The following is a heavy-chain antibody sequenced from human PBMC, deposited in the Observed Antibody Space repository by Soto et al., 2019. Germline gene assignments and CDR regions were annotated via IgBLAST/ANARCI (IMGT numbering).Heavy chain of an antibody. D-gene: IGHD4-17*01. J-gene: IGHJ4*02. CDR2: IYYSGST. CDR1: GGSISSSSYY. Sequence: QLQLQESGPGLVKPSETLSLTCTVSGGSISSSSYYWGWIRQPPGKGLEWIGSIYYSGSTYYNPPLKSRVTISVDTSKNQFSLKLSSVTAADTAVYYCARHVKTVTTVFDYWGQGTLVTVSS. CDR3: ARHVKTVTTVFDY. V-gene: IGHV4-39*01.